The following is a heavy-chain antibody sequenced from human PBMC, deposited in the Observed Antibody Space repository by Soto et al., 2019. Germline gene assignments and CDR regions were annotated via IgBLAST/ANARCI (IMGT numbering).Heavy chain of an antibody. J-gene: IGHJ4*02. Sequence: QVQLQESGPGLVKPSETLSLSCTVSGGSISSYYWSWIRQPPGKGLEWIGYIYYSGSTNYNPSLKXXVXLSLDTSKNQFSLKLSSVTAADTAVYYCASSIGSSWSGGFDYWGQGTLVTVSS. CDR3: ASSIGSSWSGGFDY. CDR2: IYYSGST. CDR1: GGSISSYY. V-gene: IGHV4-59*01. D-gene: IGHD6-13*01.